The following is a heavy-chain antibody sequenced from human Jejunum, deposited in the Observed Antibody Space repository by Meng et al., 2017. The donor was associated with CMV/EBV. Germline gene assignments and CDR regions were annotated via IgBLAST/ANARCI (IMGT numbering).Heavy chain of an antibody. V-gene: IGHV3-48*01. CDR3: ARDPVLSGLDV. CDR2: ITSSSSTV. Sequence: CTAYGFAFSSYSMNWVRQAPGKGLEWISYITSSSSTVFYADSVRGRFTISRDNANNSLYLQMNNLRADDTALYYCARDPVLSGLDVWGQGATVTVSS. J-gene: IGHJ6*02. CDR1: GFAFSSYS.